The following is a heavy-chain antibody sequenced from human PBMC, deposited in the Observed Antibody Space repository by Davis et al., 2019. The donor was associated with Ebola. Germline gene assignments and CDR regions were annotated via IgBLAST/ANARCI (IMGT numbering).Heavy chain of an antibody. Sequence: ASVKVSCKASAYPFTDYFLHWVRQAPGQGLEWMGRINPNTGRTTYAQKFRDRVTMTRDTSISTAYMEVTRLTSDDTAVYWCARGEGAPDYWGQGTLVTVSS. V-gene: IGHV1-2*06. CDR3: ARGEGAPDY. D-gene: IGHD1-26*01. CDR2: INPNTGRT. CDR1: AYPFTDYF. J-gene: IGHJ4*02.